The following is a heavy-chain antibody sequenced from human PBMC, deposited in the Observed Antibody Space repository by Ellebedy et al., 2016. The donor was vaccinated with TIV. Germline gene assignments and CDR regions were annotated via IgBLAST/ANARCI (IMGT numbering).Heavy chain of an antibody. CDR3: ARAGGRHSTGSGFY. CDR1: GFTFSRYA. D-gene: IGHD2-2*01. V-gene: IGHV3-7*03. CDR2: IKEDGSEA. J-gene: IGHJ4*02. Sequence: PGGSLRLSCAASGFTFSRYAMSWVRQAPGKGLEWVANIKEDGSEAYYVDSVKGRFTISRDNAKNSLYLQMSNLRAEDTAVFYCARAGGRHSTGSGFYWGQGTRVTVST.